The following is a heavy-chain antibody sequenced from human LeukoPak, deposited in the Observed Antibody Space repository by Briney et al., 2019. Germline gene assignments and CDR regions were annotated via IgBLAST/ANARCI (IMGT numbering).Heavy chain of an antibody. CDR1: SDSISSYY. D-gene: IGHD1-26*01. Sequence: PSETLSLTCTVSSDSISSYYWSWIRQPPGKGLEWCGYIFDSGYTNHNPSLQSRVTISLDTSKNQFSLKLRSVTAADTAVYYCARDRRERGYYFDYWGQGTLVTVSS. CDR3: ARDRRERGYYFDY. J-gene: IGHJ4*02. V-gene: IGHV4-59*01. CDR2: IFDSGYT.